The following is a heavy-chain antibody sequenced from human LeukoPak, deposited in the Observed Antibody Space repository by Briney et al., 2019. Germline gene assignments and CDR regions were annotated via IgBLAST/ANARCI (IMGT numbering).Heavy chain of an antibody. Sequence: GGSLRLSCQTSGSVFSNYGMHGVRQAPGKGLEWVAFVRYDESNEYYADSVKGRFTISRDNSRNTLYLQMNSLRAEDTGVYSCAKDSNSGYVSVGPDYWGLGTLVTVSS. J-gene: IGHJ4*02. V-gene: IGHV3-30*02. CDR2: VRYDESNE. CDR3: AKDSNSGYVSVGPDY. D-gene: IGHD5-12*01. CDR1: GSVFSNYG.